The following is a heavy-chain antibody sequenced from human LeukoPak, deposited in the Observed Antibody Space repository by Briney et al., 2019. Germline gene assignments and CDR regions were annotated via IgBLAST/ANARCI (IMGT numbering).Heavy chain of an antibody. CDR2: IYYSGST. J-gene: IGHJ3*02. CDR3: ARRRAVAATGAFDI. V-gene: IGHV4-59*08. Sequence: SETLSLTCTVSGGSISSYYWSWIRQPPGKGLEWIGYIYYSGSTNYNPSLKSRVTISVDTSKNQFSLKLSSVTAADTAVYYCARRRAVAATGAFDIWAKGQWSPSLQ. D-gene: IGHD6-19*01. CDR1: GGSISSYY.